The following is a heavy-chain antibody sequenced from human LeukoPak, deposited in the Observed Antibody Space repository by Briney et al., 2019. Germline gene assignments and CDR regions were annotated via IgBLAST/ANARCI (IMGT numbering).Heavy chain of an antibody. V-gene: IGHV4-39*01. J-gene: IGHJ5*02. Sequence: SETLSLTCTVSGGSISSSSYYWGWIRQPPGKGLEWIGSIYYSGSTYYNPSLKSRVTISVDTSKNQFSLKLSSVTAADTAVYYCARSLRDYDFWSGYYWGISWFDPWGQGTLVTVSS. CDR1: GGSISSSSYY. D-gene: IGHD3-3*01. CDR2: IYYSGST. CDR3: ARSLRDYDFWSGYYWGISWFDP.